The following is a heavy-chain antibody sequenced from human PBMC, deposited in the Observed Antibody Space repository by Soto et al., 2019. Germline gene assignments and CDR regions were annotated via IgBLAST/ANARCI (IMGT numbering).Heavy chain of an antibody. D-gene: IGHD3-10*01. CDR3: VGYGSGSYYPRRYYFDY. Sequence: PGGSLRLSCAASGFTFSSYGMHWVRQAPGKGLEWVAVISYDGSNKYYADSVKGRFTISRDNSKNTLYLQMNSLRAEDTAVYYCVGYGSGSYYPRRYYFDYWGQGTQVTVSS. CDR1: GFTFSSYG. V-gene: IGHV3-30*03. J-gene: IGHJ4*02. CDR2: ISYDGSNK.